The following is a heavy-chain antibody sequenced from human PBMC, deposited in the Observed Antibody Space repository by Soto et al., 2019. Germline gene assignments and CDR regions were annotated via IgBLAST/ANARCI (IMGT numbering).Heavy chain of an antibody. CDR3: ARHPPRYSSGWELAVGGMDV. D-gene: IGHD6-19*01. CDR1: GYSFTSYW. Sequence: ESMKISFKGSGYSFTSYWIGWVRQIPGKGLEWMGIIYPCDSDTRYSPSFQGQVTISADKSISTAYLQWSSLKASDTAMYYCARHPPRYSSGWELAVGGMDVWGQGTTVTVSS. V-gene: IGHV5-51*01. J-gene: IGHJ6*02. CDR2: IYPCDSDT.